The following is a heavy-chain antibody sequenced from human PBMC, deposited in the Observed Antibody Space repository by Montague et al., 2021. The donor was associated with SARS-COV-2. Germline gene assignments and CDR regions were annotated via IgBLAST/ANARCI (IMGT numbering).Heavy chain of an antibody. CDR2: YLMSKWDY. D-gene: IGHD5-12*01. Sequence: YLMSKWDYDYAASVKSRITINADTSKNQFSLQLNSVTPEDTAVYYCARGGYSSEWHWGRGTLVTVSS. V-gene: IGHV6-1*01. CDR3: ARGGYSSEWH. J-gene: IGHJ4*02.